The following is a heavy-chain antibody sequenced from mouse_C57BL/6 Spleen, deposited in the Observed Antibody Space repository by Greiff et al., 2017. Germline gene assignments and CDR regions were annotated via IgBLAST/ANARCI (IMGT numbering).Heavy chain of an antibody. J-gene: IGHJ4*01. V-gene: IGHV6-3*01. D-gene: IGHD2-5*01. Sequence: EVMLVESGGGLVQPGGSMKLSCVASGFTFSNYWMNWVRQSPEKGLEWVAQIRLKSDNYATHYAESVKGRFTISRDDSKSSVYLQMNNLRAEDTGIYYCTGGYSKPPMDYWGQGTSVTVSS. CDR2: IRLKSDNYAT. CDR1: GFTFSNYW. CDR3: TGGYSKPPMDY.